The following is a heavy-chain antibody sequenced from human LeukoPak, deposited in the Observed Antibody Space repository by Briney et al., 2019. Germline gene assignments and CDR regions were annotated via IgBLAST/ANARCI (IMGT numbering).Heavy chain of an antibody. V-gene: IGHV3-9*01. D-gene: IGHD3-22*01. Sequence: PGGSLRLSCAASGFTFSSYAMSWVRQAPGKGLEWVSGISWNSGSIGYADSVKGRFTISRDNAKNSLYLQMNSLRAEDTALYYCAKDTGYYYDSSNYWVWGQGTLVTVSS. CDR1: GFTFSSYA. J-gene: IGHJ4*02. CDR3: AKDTGYYYDSSNYWV. CDR2: ISWNSGSI.